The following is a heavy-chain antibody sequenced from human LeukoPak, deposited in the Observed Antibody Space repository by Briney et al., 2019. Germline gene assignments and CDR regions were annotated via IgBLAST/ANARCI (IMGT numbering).Heavy chain of an antibody. V-gene: IGHV3-7*01. CDR2: IKQDGSEK. Sequence: GGSLRVSCAASGFTFSNNWMTWVRQAPGKGLEWVANIKQDGSEKYYVDSVKGRFTISRDNAKNSLYLQMNSLRAEDTAVYYCARSETTYYYDSSVYFYHYYAMDVGGQGTTVTVSS. CDR3: ARSETTYYYDSSVYFYHYYAMDV. D-gene: IGHD3-22*01. CDR1: GFTFSNNW. J-gene: IGHJ6*02.